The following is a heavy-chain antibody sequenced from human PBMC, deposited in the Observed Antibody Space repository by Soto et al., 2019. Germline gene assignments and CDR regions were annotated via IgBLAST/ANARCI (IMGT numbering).Heavy chain of an antibody. D-gene: IGHD1-20*01. CDR3: ATSQKGSNWNYFAH. V-gene: IGHV4-39*01. CDR1: GASISGSYYY. J-gene: IGHJ4*02. Sequence: QLQLQESGPGLVKPSETLSLTCAVSGASISGSYYYWAWLRQSPGKGPEWIGSVFYTGFTSYNPSLESLVYVSVDTSKSQFCLKLSAFTAADTAVYYCATSQKGSNWNYFAHWGQGALVTVSS. CDR2: VFYTGFT.